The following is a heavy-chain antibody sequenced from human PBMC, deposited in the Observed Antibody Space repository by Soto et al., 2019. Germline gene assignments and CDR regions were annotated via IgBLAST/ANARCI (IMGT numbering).Heavy chain of an antibody. D-gene: IGHD2-2*01. CDR1: GYSMTSGCYY. CDR3: ATLLGSHQHYYFGIDV. CDR2: IYYSGGT. V-gene: IGHV4-31*01. Sequence: QMQLQESGPELVKPSQTLSLICTVSGYSMTSGCYYWSWIRHLPGKGLEWIGYIYYSGGTQFNPSLTSPVSMSVDTSKNQFSLRLSSVTAADTAVYYCATLLGSHQHYYFGIDVWGQGTTATASS. J-gene: IGHJ6*02.